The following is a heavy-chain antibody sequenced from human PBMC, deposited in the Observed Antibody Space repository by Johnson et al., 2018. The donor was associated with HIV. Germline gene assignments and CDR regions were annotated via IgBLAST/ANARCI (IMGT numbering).Heavy chain of an antibody. CDR2: IKQDGSEK. CDR3: ARDGGFSGAFDI. CDR1: GFTFSNCW. Sequence: VQLVESGGGLVQPGGSLTLSCAASGFTFSNCWMSWVRQAPGKGLEWVANIKQDGSEKYYVDSVKGRFTISRDNAKNSLYLQMNSLRAEDTAVYYCARDGGFSGAFDIWGQGTMVTVSS. V-gene: IGHV3-7*01. J-gene: IGHJ3*02. D-gene: IGHD3-16*01.